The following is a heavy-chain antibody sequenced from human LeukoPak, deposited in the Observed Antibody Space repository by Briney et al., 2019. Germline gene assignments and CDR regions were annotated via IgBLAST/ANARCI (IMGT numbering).Heavy chain of an antibody. CDR1: GYTFTSYA. J-gene: IGHJ4*02. CDR2: INAGNGNT. D-gene: IGHD3-10*01. CDR3: ARVKDYYGSGSYGYYFDY. Sequence: ASVKVSCTASGYTFTSYAMHWVRQAPGQRLEWMGWINAGNGNTKYSQKFQGRVTITRDTSGSTAYMELSSLRSEDTAVYYCARVKDYYGSGSYGYYFDYWGQGTLVTVSS. V-gene: IGHV1-3*01.